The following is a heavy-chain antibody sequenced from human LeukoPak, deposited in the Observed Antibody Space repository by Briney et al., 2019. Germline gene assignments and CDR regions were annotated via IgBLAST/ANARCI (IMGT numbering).Heavy chain of an antibody. D-gene: IGHD2-2*01. CDR1: GYTFTGYY. J-gene: IGHJ5*02. V-gene: IGHV1-2*02. CDR2: INPNSGGT. CDR3: ARDRGYCSSTSCYDWFDP. Sequence: ASVKVSCKXSGYTFTGYYMHWVRQAPGQGLEWMGWINPNSGGTNYSQKFQGRVTMTRDTSISTAYMELSRLRSDDTAVYYCARDRGYCSSTSCYDWFDPWGQGTLVTVSS.